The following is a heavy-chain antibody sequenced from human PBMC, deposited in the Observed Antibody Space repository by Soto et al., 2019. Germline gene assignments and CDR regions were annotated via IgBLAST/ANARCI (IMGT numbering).Heavy chain of an antibody. D-gene: IGHD2-2*01. Sequence: PTETLCLTCAVYGGSFSGYYWRWIRQPPGKGLEWIGEINHSGSTNYNPSLKSRVTISVATSKNQFSLKLSSVTAADTAVYYCASTHCSSTSCYLGDFDYWGQATLFTLS. V-gene: IGHV4-34*01. CDR1: GGSFSGYY. J-gene: IGHJ4*02. CDR3: ASTHCSSTSCYLGDFDY. CDR2: INHSGST.